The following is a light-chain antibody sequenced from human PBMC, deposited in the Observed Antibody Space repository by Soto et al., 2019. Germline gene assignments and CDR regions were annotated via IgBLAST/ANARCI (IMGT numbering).Light chain of an antibody. CDR3: QQRHNWIT. CDR1: QYINTR. Sequence: EIVLTQSPATLSSFPGDRATLSCRASQYINTRLAWYQHRPGQAPRLLIYQTSIRAAGIPARFSGSGFGTDFTLTISSLEPEDFAVYYCQQRHNWITFGQGTRLEIK. V-gene: IGKV3-11*01. J-gene: IGKJ5*01. CDR2: QTS.